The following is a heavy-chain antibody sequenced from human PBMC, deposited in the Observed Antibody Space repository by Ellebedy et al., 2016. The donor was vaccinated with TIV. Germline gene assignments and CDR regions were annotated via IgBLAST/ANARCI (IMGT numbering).Heavy chain of an antibody. D-gene: IGHD6-13*01. CDR1: GFTFSSYA. V-gene: IGHV3-30-3*01. J-gene: IGHJ4*02. CDR3: ARDFRRGEQQLVGRGYFDY. Sequence: GGSLRLXCAASGFTFSSYAMHWVRQAPGKGLEWVAVISYDGSNKYYADSVKGRFTISRDNSKNTLYLQMNSLRAEDTAVYYCARDFRRGEQQLVGRGYFDYWGQGTLVTVSS. CDR2: ISYDGSNK.